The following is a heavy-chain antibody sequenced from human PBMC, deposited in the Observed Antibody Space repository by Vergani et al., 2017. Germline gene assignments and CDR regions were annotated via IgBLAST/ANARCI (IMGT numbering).Heavy chain of an antibody. CDR3: AREDWKRSGVFDY. J-gene: IGHJ4*02. CDR2: ISWNSGSI. D-gene: IGHD1-1*01. CDR1: GFTFDDYA. V-gene: IGHV3-9*01. Sequence: EVQLVESGGGLVQPGGSLRLSCAASGFTFDDYAMHWVRQAPGKGLEWVSGISWNSGSIGYADSVKGRFTISRDNAKNSLYLQMNSLRAEDTAVYYCAREDWKRSGVFDYWGQGTLVTVSS.